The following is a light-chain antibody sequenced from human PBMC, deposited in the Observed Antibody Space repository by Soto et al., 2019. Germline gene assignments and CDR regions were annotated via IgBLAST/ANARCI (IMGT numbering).Light chain of an antibody. Sequence: DIQMTRSPSTLSAFVGDRVTITCRASQSISTWLAWYQQETGKAPKRLIHKASSLQSGVPSRFSGSGSGTDFTLTISSLQPDDFATYYCQQYNSYSPTFGQGTKVDI. V-gene: IGKV1-5*03. CDR3: QQYNSYSPT. CDR1: QSISTW. J-gene: IGKJ1*01. CDR2: KAS.